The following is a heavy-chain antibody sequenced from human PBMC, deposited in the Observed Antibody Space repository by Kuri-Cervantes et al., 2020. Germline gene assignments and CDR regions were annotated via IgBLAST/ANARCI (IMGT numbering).Heavy chain of an antibody. CDR3: ARVTSGAFDI. V-gene: IGHV3-15*01. J-gene: IGHJ3*02. Sequence: GGSLRLSCAASGFTFSNAWMSWVRQAPGKGLEWVGRIKSKTDGGTTDYAAPVKGRFTISRDDSKNTLYLQMNSLRAEDTAVYYCARVTSGAFDIWGQGTMVTVSS. CDR2: IKSKTDGGTT. CDR1: GFTFSNAW.